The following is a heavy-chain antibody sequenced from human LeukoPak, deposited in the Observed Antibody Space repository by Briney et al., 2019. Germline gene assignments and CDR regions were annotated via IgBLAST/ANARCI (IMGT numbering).Heavy chain of an antibody. CDR3: SREVTTGHYYLDY. V-gene: IGHV3-21*01. Sequence: GGSLRLSCAASGFTFRRYSMNWAREAPGKGLEWVSSISRGSSHTYYADSMKGRFTISGDNAKISLYLHMNILRAADTAVYYCSREVTTGHYYLDYWGQGTLVTVSS. D-gene: IGHD1-14*01. CDR1: GFTFRRYS. J-gene: IGHJ4*02. CDR2: ISRGSSHT.